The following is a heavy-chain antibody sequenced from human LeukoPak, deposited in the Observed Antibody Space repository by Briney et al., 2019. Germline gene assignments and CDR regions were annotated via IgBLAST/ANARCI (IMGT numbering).Heavy chain of an antibody. CDR3: TRDSALLGVAFDL. CDR1: GFPFNTYA. CDR2: ISSNGDNT. D-gene: IGHD2-15*01. V-gene: IGHV3-64D*06. Sequence: GGSLRLSCAASGFPFNTYAIHWVRQAPGKGLEYVAGISSNGDNTDFADSAKGRFTISRDNSKSTLFLQMNSLRAEDTAVYFCTRDSALLGVAFDLWGQGTVVTVSS. J-gene: IGHJ3*01.